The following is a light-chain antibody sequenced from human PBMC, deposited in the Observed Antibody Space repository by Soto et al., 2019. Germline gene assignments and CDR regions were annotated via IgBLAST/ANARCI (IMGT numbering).Light chain of an antibody. CDR3: QQYNTYPWT. V-gene: IGKV1-5*01. CDR1: QSISRH. J-gene: IGKJ1*01. CDR2: DAS. Sequence: DIQVTQSPSSLSASVGDRVTITCRASQSISRHLNWYQQKPGKAPNLLIYDASILQSGVPSRFSGSGSGTEFTLTISSLQPDDFATYYCQQYNTYPWTFGQGTKVDIK.